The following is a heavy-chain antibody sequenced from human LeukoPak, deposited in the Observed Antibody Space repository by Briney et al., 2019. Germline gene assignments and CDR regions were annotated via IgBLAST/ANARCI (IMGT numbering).Heavy chain of an antibody. CDR1: GGSFSGYY. CDR3: ASDQNDFWSGYYRY. CDR2: TNHSGST. V-gene: IGHV4-34*01. D-gene: IGHD3-3*01. Sequence: SETLSLTCAVYGGSFSGYYWSWIRQPPGKGLEWIGETNHSGSTNYNPSLKSRVTISVDTSKNQFSLKLSSVTAADTAVYYCASDQNDFWSGYYRYWGQGTLVTVSS. J-gene: IGHJ4*02.